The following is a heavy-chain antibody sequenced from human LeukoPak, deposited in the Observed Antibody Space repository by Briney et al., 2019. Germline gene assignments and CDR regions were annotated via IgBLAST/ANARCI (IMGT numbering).Heavy chain of an antibody. CDR2: ISYDGSNK. V-gene: IGHV3-30*18. CDR3: AKKAYCGGDCYRPNFNWFDP. CDR1: GFTFSSYG. Sequence: PGGSLRLSCAASGFTFSSYGMHWVRQAPGKGLEWVAVISYDGSNKYYADSVKGRFTISRDNSKNTLYLQMNSLRAEDTAVYYCAKKAYCGGDCYRPNFNWFDPWGQGTLVTVSS. J-gene: IGHJ5*02. D-gene: IGHD2-21*02.